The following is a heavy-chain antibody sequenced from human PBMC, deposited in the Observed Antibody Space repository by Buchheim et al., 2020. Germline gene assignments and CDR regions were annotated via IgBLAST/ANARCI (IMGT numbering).Heavy chain of an antibody. J-gene: IGHJ5*02. D-gene: IGHD4-11*01. CDR1: GFTFSSYW. CDR2: INSDGSCT. Sequence: EVQLVESGGGLVQPGGSLRLSCAASGFTFSSYWMHWVRQAPGKGLVWVSRINSDGSCTSYADSVKGRFTISRDNAKNTLYLQKNSLRAEDTAVYYCARGINYGGVLVENWFDPWGQGTL. CDR3: ARGINYGGVLVENWFDP. V-gene: IGHV3-74*01.